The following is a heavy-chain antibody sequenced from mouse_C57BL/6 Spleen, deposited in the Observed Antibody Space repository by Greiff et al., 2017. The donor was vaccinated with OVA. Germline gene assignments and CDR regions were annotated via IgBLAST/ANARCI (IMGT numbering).Heavy chain of an antibody. Sequence: ESGPGLVKPSQSLSLTCSVTGYSITSGYYWNWIRQFPGNKLEWMGYISYDGSNNYNPSLKNRISITRGTSKNQFFLKLNSVTTEDTATYYCARDYAMDYWGQGTSVTVSS. CDR2: ISYDGSN. J-gene: IGHJ4*01. CDR1: GYSITSGYY. V-gene: IGHV3-6*01. CDR3: ARDYAMDY.